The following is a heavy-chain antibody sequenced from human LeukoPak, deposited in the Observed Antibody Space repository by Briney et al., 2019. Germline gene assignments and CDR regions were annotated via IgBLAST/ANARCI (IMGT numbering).Heavy chain of an antibody. CDR2: IYYSGST. J-gene: IGHJ4*02. D-gene: IGHD3-9*01. V-gene: IGHV4-39*01. CDR1: GGSISSSSYY. Sequence: SETLSLTCTVSGGSISSSSYYWGWIRQPPGKGLEWIGSIYYSGSTYYNPSLKSRVTISVDTSKNQFSLKLSSVTAADTAVYYCASHYYDILTGYYRAYYFDYWGQGTLVTVSS. CDR3: ASHYYDILTGYYRAYYFDY.